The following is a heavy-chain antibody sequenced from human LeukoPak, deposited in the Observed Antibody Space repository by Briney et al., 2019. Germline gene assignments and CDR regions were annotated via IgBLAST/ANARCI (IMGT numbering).Heavy chain of an antibody. D-gene: IGHD3-16*01. Sequence: GSLRLSCAASGFTFDDYGMSWVRQAPGKGLEWVAVISYDGSNKYYADSVKGRFTISRDNSKNTLYLQMNSLRAEDTAVYYCARDFNSADFGDPIYYYYYYYGMDVWGQGTTVTVSS. CDR2: ISYDGSNK. J-gene: IGHJ6*02. CDR1: GFTFDDYG. V-gene: IGHV3-30*03. CDR3: ARDFNSADFGDPIYYYYYYYGMDV.